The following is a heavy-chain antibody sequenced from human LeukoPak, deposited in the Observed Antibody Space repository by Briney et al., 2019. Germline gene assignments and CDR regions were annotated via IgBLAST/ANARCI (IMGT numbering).Heavy chain of an antibody. Sequence: SGPTLVKPTQTLTLTCTFSGFSLSTSGVGVGWIRQPPGKALEWLALIYWDDDKRYSPPLKSRLTITKDTSKNQVVLTMTNMDPVDTATYYCALQWLVTRAFDYWGQGTLVTVSS. CDR3: ALQWLVTRAFDY. J-gene: IGHJ4*02. CDR1: GFSLSTSGVG. CDR2: IYWDDDK. V-gene: IGHV2-5*02. D-gene: IGHD6-19*01.